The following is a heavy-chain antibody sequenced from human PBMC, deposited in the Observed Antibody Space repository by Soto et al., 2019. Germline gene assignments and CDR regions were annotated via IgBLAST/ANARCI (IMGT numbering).Heavy chain of an antibody. V-gene: IGHV1-18*01. Sequence: ASVKVSCKASGYTFTSYGISWVRQAPGQGLEWMGWISAYNGNTNYAQKLQGRVTMTTDTSTSTAYMELRSLRSDDTAVYYCARDNPQEWELLGIDYWGQGTLVTVSS. CDR1: GYTFTSYG. CDR2: ISAYNGNT. D-gene: IGHD1-26*01. J-gene: IGHJ4*02. CDR3: ARDNPQEWELLGIDY.